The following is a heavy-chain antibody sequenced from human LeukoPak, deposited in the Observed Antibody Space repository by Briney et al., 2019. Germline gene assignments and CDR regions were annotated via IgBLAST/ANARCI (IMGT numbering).Heavy chain of an antibody. CDR2: ISGTGGNT. CDR3: AKDHGVAVTGMYY. V-gene: IGHV3-23*01. CDR1: GLTFTSFT. D-gene: IGHD6-19*01. Sequence: GGSLRLSCAASGLTFTSFTMSWVRQTPGKGLKWVSSISGTGGNTYYADSVKGRFTISRDNSRNTLYLQMNSLRAEDTAVYYCAKDHGVAVTGMYYWGQGTLVTVSS. J-gene: IGHJ4*02.